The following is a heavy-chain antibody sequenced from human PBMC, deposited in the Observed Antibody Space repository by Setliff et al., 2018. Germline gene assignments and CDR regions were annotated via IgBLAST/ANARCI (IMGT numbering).Heavy chain of an antibody. CDR3: ARAPPHRYSGSYEYFSKDV. J-gene: IGHJ6*03. CDR1: GFSFSYSF. CDR2: ISPDKKKI. Sequence: GGSLRLSCEASGFSFSYSFMSWIRQAPGRGLEWIAYISPDKKKIYHADSVKGRFTISRDNSKITLYLQMNSWRAEDTAVYYSARAPPHRYSGSYEYFSKDVWGKGTTGNGSS. V-gene: IGHV3-11*01. D-gene: IGHD1-26*01.